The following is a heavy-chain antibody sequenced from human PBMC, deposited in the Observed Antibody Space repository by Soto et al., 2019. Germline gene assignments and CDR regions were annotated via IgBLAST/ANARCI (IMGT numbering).Heavy chain of an antibody. CDR3: SGGNYDFVVAFDY. Sequence: QVQLQESGPGLVKPSGTLSLTCAVSGGSISSSNWWSWVRQPPGKGLEWIGEIYHSGSTNYNPSLKRRVTISADKSKNQFPLKLGAVTAADTAVYYWSGGNYDFVVAFDYWVEGTLVTVSS. J-gene: IGHJ4*02. V-gene: IGHV4-4*02. D-gene: IGHD3-3*01. CDR1: GGSISSSNW. CDR2: IYHSGST.